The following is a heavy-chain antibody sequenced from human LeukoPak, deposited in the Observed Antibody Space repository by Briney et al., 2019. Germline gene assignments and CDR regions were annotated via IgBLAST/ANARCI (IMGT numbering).Heavy chain of an antibody. J-gene: IGHJ6*02. CDR1: GGSISSGDYY. Sequence: PSETLSLTRTVSGGSISSGDYYWSWIRQPPGKGLEWIGYIYYSGSTYYNPSLKSRVTISVDTSKNQFSLKLSSVTAADTAVYYCGRTGDYYYYGMDVWGQGTTVTVSS. CDR3: GRTGDYYYYGMDV. CDR2: IYYSGST. V-gene: IGHV4-30-4*01.